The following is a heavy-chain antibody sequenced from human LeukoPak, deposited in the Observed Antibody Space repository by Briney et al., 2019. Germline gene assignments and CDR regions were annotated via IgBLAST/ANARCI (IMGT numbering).Heavy chain of an antibody. CDR1: GGSINSGGYY. D-gene: IGHD4-11*01. J-gene: IGHJ4*02. CDR2: ISYSGST. CDR3: TVGPHHYFDS. V-gene: IGHV4-31*03. Sequence: SETLSLTCTVSGGSINSGGYYWSWIRQHPGKGLEWTGYISYSGSTYYNPSLKSRLTISLDTSKNQFSLRLSSVSAADTAVYFCTVGPHHYFDSWGQGTLVTVSS.